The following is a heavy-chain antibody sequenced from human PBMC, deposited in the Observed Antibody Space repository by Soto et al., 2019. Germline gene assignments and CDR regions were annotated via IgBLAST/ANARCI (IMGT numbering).Heavy chain of an antibody. D-gene: IGHD4-17*01. J-gene: IGHJ4*02. Sequence: SETLSLTCTVSGGSISSYYWSWIRQPPGKGLEWIGYIYYSGSTNYNPSLKSRVTISVDTSKNQFSLKLSSVTAADTAVYYCARDRYGDYYFDYWGQGTLVTVSS. CDR1: GGSISSYY. CDR3: ARDRYGDYYFDY. V-gene: IGHV4-59*01. CDR2: IYYSGST.